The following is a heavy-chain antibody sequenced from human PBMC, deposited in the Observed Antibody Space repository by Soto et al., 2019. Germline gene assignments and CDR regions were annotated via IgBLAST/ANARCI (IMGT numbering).Heavy chain of an antibody. CDR2: IIPIFGTA. J-gene: IGHJ3*02. CDR1: GCTFSSNA. D-gene: IGHD3-9*01. CDR3: ARALRAYYDILTGYLI. V-gene: IGHV1-69*13. Sequence: GASVKVSCKASGCTFSSNAISWVRQAPGQGLEWVGGIIPIFGTANYAQKFQGRVTITADESTSTAYMELSSLRSEDTAVYYCARALRAYYDILTGYLIWGQGTMVTVSS.